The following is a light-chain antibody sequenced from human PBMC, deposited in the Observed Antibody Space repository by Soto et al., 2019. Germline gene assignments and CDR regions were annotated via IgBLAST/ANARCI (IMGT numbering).Light chain of an antibody. V-gene: IGLV1-44*01. J-gene: IGLJ1*01. CDR2: SNN. CDR3: AAWDDSLNGLYV. CDR1: SSNIGSNT. Sequence: QSVLTQPPSASGTPGQRVTISCSGSSSNIGSNTVNWYQQLPGTAPNLLIYSNNQRPSGVPDRFSGSKSGTSASLAISGLQSDDEADYYCAAWDDSLNGLYVFGTGTKLTV.